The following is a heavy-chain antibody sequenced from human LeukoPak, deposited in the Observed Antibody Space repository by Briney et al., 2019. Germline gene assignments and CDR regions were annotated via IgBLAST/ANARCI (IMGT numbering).Heavy chain of an antibody. D-gene: IGHD1-1*01. CDR2: TNPNSSDG. J-gene: IGHJ4*02. CDR1: GYTFTTFD. CDR3: VRGISNTNSFFDY. V-gene: IGHV1-8*01. Sequence: AASVKVSCQASGYTFTTFDINWVRPATGQGLEWMAWTNPNSSDGGSTQRFQGRLTMTRDASISTAYMELSSLTSDDTAVYYCVRGISNTNSFFDYWGQGTRVSVSS.